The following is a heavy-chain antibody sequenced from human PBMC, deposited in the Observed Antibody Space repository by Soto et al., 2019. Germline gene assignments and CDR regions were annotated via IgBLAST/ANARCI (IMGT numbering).Heavy chain of an antibody. V-gene: IGHV2-26*01. CDR3: ARALREELTIYYIHS. CDR2: IFWNDER. CDR1: GFSLSKARMG. Sequence: QVTLKESGPVLVKPTETLTLTCTVSGFSLSKARMGVRWIRQPPGKALEWLAHIFWNDERSYNTSLKSRLTISTDTSKRHVVLTMTHVDPADTGTHFWARALREELTIYYIHSWGQGTLVTVSS. J-gene: IGHJ4*02. D-gene: IGHD1-26*01.